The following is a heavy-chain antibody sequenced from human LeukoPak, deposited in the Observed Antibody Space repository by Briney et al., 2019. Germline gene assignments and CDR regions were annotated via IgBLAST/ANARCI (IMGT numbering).Heavy chain of an antibody. Sequence: PGGSLRLSCAASGFSISDYYMNWFRQAPGKGLEWVSFISTTGSTIHYADSVKGRFTFSRDNAKNSLYLQMNSLRAEDTAVYYCAISYYYDSSGYYSRDYWGQGTLVTVSS. CDR1: GFSISDYY. D-gene: IGHD3-22*01. J-gene: IGHJ4*02. CDR2: ISTTGSTI. CDR3: AISYYYDSSGYYSRDY. V-gene: IGHV3-11*01.